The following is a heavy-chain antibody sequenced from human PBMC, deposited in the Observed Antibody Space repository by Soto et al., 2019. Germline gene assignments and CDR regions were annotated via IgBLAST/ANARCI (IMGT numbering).Heavy chain of an antibody. D-gene: IGHD2-2*01. CDR2: FDPEDGET. J-gene: IGHJ3*02. Sequence: VASVKVSCKVSGYTLTELSMHWVRQAPGKGLEWMGGFDPEDGETIYAQKFQGRVTMTEDTSTDTAYMELSSLRAEDTAVYYCARDEAENQLLSIWGQGTMVTVSS. CDR3: ARDEAENQLLSI. V-gene: IGHV1-24*01. CDR1: GYTLTELS.